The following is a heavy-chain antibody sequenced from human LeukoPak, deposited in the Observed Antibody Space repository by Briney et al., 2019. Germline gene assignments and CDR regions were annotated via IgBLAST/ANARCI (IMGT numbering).Heavy chain of an antibody. V-gene: IGHV3-48*01. CDR2: ISSSSSTI. J-gene: IGHJ4*02. CDR3: ARGSTYYDSSGQVPFDY. D-gene: IGHD3-22*01. Sequence: GGSLRLSCAASGFTFSSYGMHWVRQAPGKGLEWVSYISSSSSTIYYADSVKGRFTISRDNAKNSLYLQMNSLRAEDTAVYYCARGSTYYDSSGQVPFDYWGQGTLVTVSS. CDR1: GFTFSSYG.